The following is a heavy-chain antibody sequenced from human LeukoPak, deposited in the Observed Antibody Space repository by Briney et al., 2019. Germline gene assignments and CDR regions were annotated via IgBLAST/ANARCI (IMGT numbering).Heavy chain of an antibody. Sequence: GGSLSLSCAASGFTFSDYAIHWVRQARGKGLECVSAISYVGSSQYYADSLKGRLTVSRDNSKNTVYLQMNSLRAEDSAVYYCARPQGGRQLWLHYDYWDQGTQVTVSS. V-gene: IGHV3-30-3*01. CDR1: GFTFSDYA. CDR3: ARPQGGRQLWLHYDY. D-gene: IGHD5-18*01. J-gene: IGHJ4*02. CDR2: ISYVGSSQ.